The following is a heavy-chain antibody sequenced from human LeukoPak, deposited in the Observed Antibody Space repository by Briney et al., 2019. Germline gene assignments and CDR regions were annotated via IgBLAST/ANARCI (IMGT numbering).Heavy chain of an antibody. CDR2: IYPGDSDT. J-gene: IGHJ4*02. Sequence: GESLKISCKGSGYSFTSYWIGWVRQMPGKGLEWMGIIYPGDSDTRYSPSFQGQVTISADKSISTAYLQWSSLKASDTAMYYCARLPDYYDSSGYYSYFDYWGQGTLVTVSS. D-gene: IGHD3-22*01. CDR3: ARLPDYYDSSGYYSYFDY. CDR1: GYSFTSYW. V-gene: IGHV5-51*01.